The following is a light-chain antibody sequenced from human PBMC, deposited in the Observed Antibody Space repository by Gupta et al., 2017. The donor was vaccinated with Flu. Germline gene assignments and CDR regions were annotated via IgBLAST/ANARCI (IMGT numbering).Light chain of an antibody. CDR3: QQESRWPIT. V-gene: IGKV3-15*01. Sequence: EIVMTQSPATLSVSPGERATLSCRASQSVSTDLAWYQQRPGQAPRLLIYGASTRATGIPARFSVSGSGTEFTLTISSLQSEDVAVYYCQQESRWPITFGGGTRVEIK. J-gene: IGKJ4*01. CDR2: GAS. CDR1: QSVSTD.